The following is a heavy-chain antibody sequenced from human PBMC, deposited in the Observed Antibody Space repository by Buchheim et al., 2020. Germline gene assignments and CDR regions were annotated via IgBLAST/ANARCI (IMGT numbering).Heavy chain of an antibody. CDR1: GFTFSSYG. Sequence: VQLVESGGGLVQPGRSLRLSCAASGFTFSSYGMHWVRQAPGKGLEWVAVIWYDGSNKYYADSVKGRFTISRDNSKNTLYLQMNSLRAEDTAVYYCARNPSWSDLGYYYYGMDVWGQGTT. CDR3: ARNPSWSDLGYYYYGMDV. V-gene: IGHV3-33*01. J-gene: IGHJ6*02. CDR2: IWYDGSNK. D-gene: IGHD1-14*01.